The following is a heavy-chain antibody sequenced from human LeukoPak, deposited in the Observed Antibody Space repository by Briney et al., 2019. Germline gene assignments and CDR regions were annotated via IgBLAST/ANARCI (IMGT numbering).Heavy chain of an antibody. CDR3: ARGHRAGIAVAGTHFDY. Sequence: GASVKVSCKASGYIFTSYVIHWVRQAPGQRLEWMGWINAGDGNTRYSQKFQDRVTFTRDTSASTAYMELSSLRSEDTAVYYCARGHRAGIAVAGTHFDYWGQGTLVTVSS. CDR2: INAGDGNT. D-gene: IGHD6-19*01. J-gene: IGHJ4*02. CDR1: GYIFTSYV. V-gene: IGHV1-3*01.